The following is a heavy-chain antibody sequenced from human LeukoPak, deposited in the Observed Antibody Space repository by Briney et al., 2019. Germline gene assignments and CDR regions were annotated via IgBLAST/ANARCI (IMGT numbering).Heavy chain of an antibody. CDR1: GFTFSSYA. J-gene: IGHJ4*02. V-gene: IGHV3-23*01. CDR2: ISGRGGNT. Sequence: GGSLRLSCAASGFTFSSYAMSWVRQAPVKGLEWVSSISGRGGNTYYADSVKGRFTISRDNSKNTLYLQMNSLRAEDTAVYYCAKSGQWLPPTEFDSWGQGTLVTVSS. D-gene: IGHD6-19*01. CDR3: AKSGQWLPPTEFDS.